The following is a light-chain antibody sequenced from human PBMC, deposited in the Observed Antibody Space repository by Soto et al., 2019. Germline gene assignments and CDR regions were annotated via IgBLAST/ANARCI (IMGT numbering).Light chain of an antibody. Sequence: EIVMTQSPATLSVSPGERATLSCRASQSVSNNLAWYQQKPAQAPRLLIFGASTRATGIPARFSGSGSGTEFTLAISSLQSEDFAVYYCQQYNKWPPTFTFGQGTKLEIK. J-gene: IGKJ2*01. V-gene: IGKV3-15*01. CDR2: GAS. CDR1: QSVSNN. CDR3: QQYNKWPPTFT.